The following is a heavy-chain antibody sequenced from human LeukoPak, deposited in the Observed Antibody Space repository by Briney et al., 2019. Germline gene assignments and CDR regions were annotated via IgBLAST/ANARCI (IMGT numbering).Heavy chain of an antibody. Sequence: PSETLSLTCTVSGGSISSSSYYWGWIRQPPGKGLEWIGSIYYSGSTYYNPFLKSRVTISVDTSKNHFSLKLNSVTAADTAVYYCAGGYGSSWSFDHWGQGTLVTVSS. CDR3: AGGYGSSWSFDH. CDR1: GGSISSSSYY. D-gene: IGHD2-2*01. J-gene: IGHJ4*02. V-gene: IGHV4-39*07. CDR2: IYYSGST.